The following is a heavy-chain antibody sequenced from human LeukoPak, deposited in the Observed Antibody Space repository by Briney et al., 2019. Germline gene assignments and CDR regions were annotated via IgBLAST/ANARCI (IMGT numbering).Heavy chain of an antibody. CDR1: GGSISSSSYY. D-gene: IGHD5-24*01. V-gene: IGHV4-39*07. Sequence: NTSETLSLTCTVSGGSISSSSYYWGWIRQPPGKGLEWIGTIYYTGSTYYNPSLKSRVTISVDTSKNQFSLKLSSVTAADTAVYYCARCGDGYNSRFDPWGQGTLVTVSS. CDR3: ARCGDGYNSRFDP. J-gene: IGHJ5*02. CDR2: IYYTGST.